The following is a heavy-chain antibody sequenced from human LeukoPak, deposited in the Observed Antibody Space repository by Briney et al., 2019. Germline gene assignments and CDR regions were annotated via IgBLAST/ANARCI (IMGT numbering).Heavy chain of an antibody. J-gene: IGHJ6*02. Sequence: GGSLRLSCAASGFTFSNYWMHWVRQAPGKGLVWVSRINSDGSTTNYADSVRGRFTISRDNAKNTLFLQMNSLRAEDTAVYYCASLQNVPSYYYYYVMDVWGQGTTVTVSS. CDR1: GFTFSNYW. V-gene: IGHV3-74*01. CDR3: ASLQNVPSYYYYYVMDV. D-gene: IGHD2/OR15-2a*01. CDR2: INSDGSTT.